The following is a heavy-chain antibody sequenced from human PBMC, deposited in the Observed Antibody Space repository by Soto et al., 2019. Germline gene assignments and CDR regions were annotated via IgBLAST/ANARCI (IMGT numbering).Heavy chain of an antibody. D-gene: IGHD3-9*01. CDR2: ISASGDYT. CDR1: GFRYRDYY. CDR3: ARDQATTYLDTVTGDHYYYGMDV. Sequence: QEQLVQSGGGLVKPGGSLRLSCSASGFRYRDYYMSWIRQAPGKGLEWVSYISASGDYTNYADSVRGRFTVSRDNTKGSLFLQMNSLRTDDTAVYYCARDQATTYLDTVTGDHYYYGMDVWGQGTTVSVSS. J-gene: IGHJ6*02. V-gene: IGHV3-11*06.